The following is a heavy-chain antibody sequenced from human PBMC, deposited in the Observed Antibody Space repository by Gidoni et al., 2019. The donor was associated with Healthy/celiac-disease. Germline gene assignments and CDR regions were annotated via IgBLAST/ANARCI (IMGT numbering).Heavy chain of an antibody. V-gene: IGHV3-43*02. J-gene: IGHJ4*02. CDR1: GFPFEDSA. D-gene: IGHD6-13*01. Sequence: EVQLVESGGGVVQPGGSLRLPCAPAGFPFEDSAMHWVRQAPGKGLEWVSLISGDGGSTYYADSVKGRFTISRDNSKNSLYLQMNSLRTEDTALYYCAKDTGSSWLLDYWGQGTLVTVSS. CDR3: AKDTGSSWLLDY. CDR2: ISGDGGST.